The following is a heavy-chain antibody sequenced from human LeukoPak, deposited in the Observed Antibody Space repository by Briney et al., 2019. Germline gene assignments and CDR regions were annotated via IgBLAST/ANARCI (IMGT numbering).Heavy chain of an antibody. CDR3: ARQTGSGLFILP. CDR1: GVSITYSIYY. D-gene: IGHD3/OR15-3a*01. V-gene: IGHV4-39*01. J-gene: IGHJ4*02. Sequence: SETLSLTCTVSGVSITYSIYYWGWIRQPPGKGLEWIGNIYNSGSGNTYYNPSLKSRVTISVDTSKNQFSLRLTSVTAADTAVYYCARQTGSGLFILPGGQGTLVTVSS. CDR2: IYNSGSGNT.